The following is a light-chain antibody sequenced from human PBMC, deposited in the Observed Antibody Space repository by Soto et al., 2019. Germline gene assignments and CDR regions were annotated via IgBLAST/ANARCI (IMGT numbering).Light chain of an antibody. V-gene: IGKV3-11*01. CDR2: VAS. CDR3: QQRSNWPRT. J-gene: IGKJ1*01. CDR1: QSVASS. Sequence: EIVLTQSPATLSLSPGERATLSCRASQSVASSLAWYQQKPGQAPRLLLYVASNRATGIPARFSGSGSGTDFSLTISSLEPEDFAVYYCQQRSNWPRTFGQGTKVEIK.